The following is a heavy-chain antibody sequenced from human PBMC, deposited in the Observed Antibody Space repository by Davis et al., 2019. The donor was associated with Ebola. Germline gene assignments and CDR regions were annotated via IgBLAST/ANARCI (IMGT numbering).Heavy chain of an antibody. D-gene: IGHD2-2*01. CDR3: ARWGTSPDCSSSSCSYYFDH. Sequence: PGGSLKISCAASGFTFSSYWMSWVRQAPGKGLEWVANIKQDGSEKYYVDSVKGRFTISRDNARNSLFLQMNSLRADDAAVYYCARWGTSPDCSSSSCSYYFDHWGQGTLVTVSS. V-gene: IGHV3-7*01. CDR1: GFTFSSYW. J-gene: IGHJ4*02. CDR2: IKQDGSEK.